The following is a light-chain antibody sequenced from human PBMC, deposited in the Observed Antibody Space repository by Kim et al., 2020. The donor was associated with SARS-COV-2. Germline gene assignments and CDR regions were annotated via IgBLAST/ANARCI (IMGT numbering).Light chain of an antibody. CDR3: QQYGSSPRT. CDR1: QNVNNNF. CDR2: GAS. J-gene: IGKJ1*01. Sequence: SPGERAIISCRASQNVNNNFLAWYQQRPGQAPRLLIFGASNRAAEIADRFSGTGSGTDFTLTINRLEPEDFAVYYCQQYGSSPRTFGQGTKVDIK. V-gene: IGKV3-20*01.